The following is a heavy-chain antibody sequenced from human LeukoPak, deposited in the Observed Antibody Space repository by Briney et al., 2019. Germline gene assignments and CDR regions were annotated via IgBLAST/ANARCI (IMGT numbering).Heavy chain of an antibody. CDR3: ARKLYSSGWYDY. J-gene: IGHJ4*02. CDR1: GGSFSGYY. Sequence: SETLSLTCAVCGGSFSGYYWSWIRQPPGKGLEWIGEINHSGSTNYNPSLKSRVTISVDTSKNQFSLKLSSVTAADTAVYYCARKLYSSGWYDYWGQGTLVTVSS. CDR2: INHSGST. V-gene: IGHV4-34*01. D-gene: IGHD6-19*01.